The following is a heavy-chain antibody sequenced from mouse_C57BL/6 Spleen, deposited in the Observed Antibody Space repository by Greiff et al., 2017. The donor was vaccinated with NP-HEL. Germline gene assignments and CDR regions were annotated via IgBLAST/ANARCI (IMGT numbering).Heavy chain of an antibody. CDR2: IYPGSGST. CDR1: GYTFTSYW. V-gene: IGHV1-55*01. CDR3: AILGLDGSSFYAMDY. Sequence: QVQLKQPGAELVKPGASVKMSCKASGYTFTSYWITWVKQRPGQGLEWIGDIYPGSGSTNYNEKFKSKATLTVDTSSSTAYMQLSSLTSEDSAVYYCAILGLDGSSFYAMDYWGQGTSVTVSS. J-gene: IGHJ4*01. D-gene: IGHD1-1*01.